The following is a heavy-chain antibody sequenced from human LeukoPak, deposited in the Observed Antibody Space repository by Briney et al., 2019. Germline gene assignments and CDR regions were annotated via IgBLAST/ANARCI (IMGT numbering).Heavy chain of an antibody. CDR1: GFTFSSYA. D-gene: IGHD6-13*01. J-gene: IGHJ4*02. CDR2: ISYGGDNK. V-gene: IGHV3-30*07. Sequence: GGSLRLSCAASGFTFSSYAMHWVRQAPGKGLEWVAVISYGGDNKYYADSVKGRFTISRDNSKNTLYLQMNSLRAEDTAVYYCAKRASFWQQLVDWGQGTLVTVSS. CDR3: AKRASFWQQLVD.